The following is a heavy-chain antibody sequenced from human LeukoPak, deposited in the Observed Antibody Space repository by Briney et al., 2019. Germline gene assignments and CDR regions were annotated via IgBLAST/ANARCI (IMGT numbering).Heavy chain of an antibody. CDR2: ISYDGSNK. D-gene: IGHD6-13*01. CDR3: AKVAIAAAAYYYYMDV. CDR1: GFTFSSCG. V-gene: IGHV3-30*18. Sequence: PGRSLRLSCAASGFTFSSCGMHWVRQAPGKGLEWVAVISYDGSNKYYADSVKGRFTISRDNSKNTLYLQMNSLRAEDTAVYYCAKVAIAAAAYYYYMDVWGKGTTVTISS. J-gene: IGHJ6*03.